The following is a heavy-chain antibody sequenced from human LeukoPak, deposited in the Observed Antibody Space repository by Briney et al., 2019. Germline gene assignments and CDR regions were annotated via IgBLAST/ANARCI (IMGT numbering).Heavy chain of an antibody. V-gene: IGHV3-30*18. Sequence: GGSLRLSCAASGFTFSNYGMHWVRQAPGKGLEWVAVISRDGSNKDYAASVKGRFTISRDNSKNTLYLQINSLRAEDTAMYYCAKKSPGSGSYLDYWGQGTLVTVSS. D-gene: IGHD3-10*01. J-gene: IGHJ4*02. CDR3: AKKSPGSGSYLDY. CDR2: ISRDGSNK. CDR1: GFTFSNYG.